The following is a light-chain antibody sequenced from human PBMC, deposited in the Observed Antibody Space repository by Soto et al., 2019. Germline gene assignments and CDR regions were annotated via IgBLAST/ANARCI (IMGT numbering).Light chain of an antibody. CDR1: QSIFRF. Sequence: EIVLTQSPATLSLSPGEGATLSCRASQSIFRFLAWFQQKPGQAPRLLIYDASSRAAGIPARFSGSGSSTDFTLTITSLEPEESAVSYCQQRYTGVTFGGGTQVEIK. CDR3: QQRYTGVT. V-gene: IGKV3-11*01. CDR2: DAS. J-gene: IGKJ4*01.